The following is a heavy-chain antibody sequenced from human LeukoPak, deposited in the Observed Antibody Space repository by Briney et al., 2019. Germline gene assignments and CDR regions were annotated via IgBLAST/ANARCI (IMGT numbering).Heavy chain of an antibody. CDR3: AKFRGAGSQGFFHI. V-gene: IGHV3-15*04. CDR2: IGTKSEGGTA. Sequence: PGGSLRLSCAASGFTFSNVWMSWVRQAPGKGLEWVGHIGTKSEGGTADYAAPVKGRFTISRDDSKDTLYLEMNSLKSEDTAVYYCAKFRGAGSQGFFHIWGQGALVTVSS. J-gene: IGHJ1*01. CDR1: GFTFSNVW. D-gene: IGHD3-10*01.